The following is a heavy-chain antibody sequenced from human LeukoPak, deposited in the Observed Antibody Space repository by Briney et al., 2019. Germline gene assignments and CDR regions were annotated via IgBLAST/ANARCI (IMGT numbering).Heavy chain of an antibody. J-gene: IGHJ1*01. CDR3: AGHGDPDVAGYLLH. CDR2: VYPADSDT. Sequence: GESLKISWNCSGYSFSSYWIAWVRQIPGQGLEGIGVVYPADSDTRYSRSFQGQVTMSVDKSNKTASLQWNSVNGSDTAIYYCAGHGDPDVAGYLLHWGQGTLVTVSS. V-gene: IGHV5-51*01. D-gene: IGHD5-18*01. CDR1: GYSFSSYW.